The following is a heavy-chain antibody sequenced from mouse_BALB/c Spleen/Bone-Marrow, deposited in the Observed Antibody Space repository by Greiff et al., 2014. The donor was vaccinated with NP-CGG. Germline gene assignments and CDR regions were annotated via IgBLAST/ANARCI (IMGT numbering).Heavy chain of an antibody. CDR1: GFNIKDTY. CDR3: ARGDYCGGSFFAY. CDR2: IDPANGNT. Sequence: EVQLQQSGADLVKPGASVKLSCTASGFNIKDTYMHWVKQRPEQGLEWIGRIDPANGNTKYDPKFQGKATITADTSSNTAYLQLSSLTSEDTAVYYCARGDYCGGSFFAYWGQGTLVTVSA. V-gene: IGHV14-3*02. J-gene: IGHJ3*01. D-gene: IGHD1-1*01.